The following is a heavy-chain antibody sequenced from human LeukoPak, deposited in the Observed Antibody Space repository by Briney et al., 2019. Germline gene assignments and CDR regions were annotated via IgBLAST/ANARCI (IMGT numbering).Heavy chain of an antibody. Sequence: SETLSLTCAVYGGSFSGYYWSWIRQPPGKGLEWIGEINHSGSTNYNPSLKSRVTISVDTSKNQFSLKLSSVTAADTAVYYCARRRYCSSTSCSRYYFDYWGQGTLVTVSS. CDR3: ARRRYCSSTSCSRYYFDY. D-gene: IGHD2-2*01. J-gene: IGHJ4*02. CDR2: INHSGST. V-gene: IGHV4-34*01. CDR1: GGSFSGYY.